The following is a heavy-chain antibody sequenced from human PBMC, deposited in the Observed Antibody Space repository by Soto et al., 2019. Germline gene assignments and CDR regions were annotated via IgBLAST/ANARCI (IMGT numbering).Heavy chain of an antibody. D-gene: IGHD4-17*01. J-gene: IGHJ4*02. CDR1: GFTFSSYA. CDR2: ISYDGSNK. CDR3: ARGSFSGDYFSYPPELR. Sequence: QVQLVEAGGGVVQPGRSLRLSCAASGFTFSSYAMHWDRQAPGKGLEWVAVISYDGSNKYYADSVKGRFTISRDNSKNTLYLQMNSLRAEDTAVYYCARGSFSGDYFSYPPELRWGQGTLVTVSS. V-gene: IGHV3-30-3*01.